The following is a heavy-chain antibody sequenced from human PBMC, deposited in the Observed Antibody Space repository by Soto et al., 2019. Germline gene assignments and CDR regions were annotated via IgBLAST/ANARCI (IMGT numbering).Heavy chain of an antibody. V-gene: IGHV3-49*01. Sequence: DVQLVESGGDLVQPGRSLRLSCTASGFTFDDYAVSWFRQAPGRGLEWVGFIRSKTYGGTTEYAASVKGRFTISRDGSKNIAYLQMISLKIEDTAVYYCSRGSVLVLMVYATAYMDVWGKGTTVTVSS. D-gene: IGHD2-8*01. CDR2: IRSKTYGGTT. CDR1: GFTFDDYA. J-gene: IGHJ6*03. CDR3: SRGSVLVLMVYATAYMDV.